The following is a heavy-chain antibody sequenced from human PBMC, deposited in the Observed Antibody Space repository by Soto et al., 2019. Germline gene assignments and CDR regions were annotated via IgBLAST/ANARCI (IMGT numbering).Heavy chain of an antibody. CDR1: GGTFSSYT. V-gene: IGHV1-69*02. Sequence: QVQLVQSGAEVKKPGSSVKVSCKASGGTFSSYTISWVRQAPGQGLEWMGRIIPILGIANYAQKFQGRVTITADKSTITAYMELSSLRSEDTAVYYCVVRGEEAAAGTRYYYYRDVWGKGTTVTVSS. CDR3: VVRGEEAAAGTRYYYYRDV. CDR2: IIPILGIA. J-gene: IGHJ6*03. D-gene: IGHD6-13*01.